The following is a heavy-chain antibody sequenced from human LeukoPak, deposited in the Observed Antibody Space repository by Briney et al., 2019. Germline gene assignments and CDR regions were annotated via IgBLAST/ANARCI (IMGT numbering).Heavy chain of an antibody. CDR2: INHSGST. Sequence: SETLSLTCAVYGGSFSGYYWSWLRQPPGKGREWIGEINHSGSTNYNPYLKSRVAISVDTSKNQFSLKLSSVTAADTAVYYCARAPRYSSGWYHFGAQFAYWGQGTLVTVSS. D-gene: IGHD6-19*01. V-gene: IGHV4-34*01. CDR3: ARAPRYSSGWYHFGAQFAY. J-gene: IGHJ4*02. CDR1: GGSFSGYY.